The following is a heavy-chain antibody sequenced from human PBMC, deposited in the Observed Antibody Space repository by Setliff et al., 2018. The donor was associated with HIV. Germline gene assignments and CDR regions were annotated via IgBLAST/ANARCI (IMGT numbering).Heavy chain of an antibody. CDR1: GDSISRDFYY. V-gene: IGHV4-61*09. CDR2: IYTNGST. Sequence: PSETLSLTCTVSGDSISRDFYYWNWIRQPAGKGLEWIGYIYTNGSTNYNPSLKSRVTISVDTSKNQFSLKLNSVTAADTAVYYCASGREAVAGALHFDYWGQGPLVTVSS. D-gene: IGHD6-19*01. J-gene: IGHJ4*02. CDR3: ASGREAVAGALHFDY.